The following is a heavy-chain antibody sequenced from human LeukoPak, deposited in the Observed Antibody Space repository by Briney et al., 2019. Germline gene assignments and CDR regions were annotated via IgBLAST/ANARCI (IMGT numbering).Heavy chain of an antibody. J-gene: IGHJ6*03. V-gene: IGHV3-20*04. CDR3: ARTYCSSTSCYIYYYYMDV. Sequence: GGSLRLSCAASGFTFDDYGMSWVRQAPGKGLEWVFGINWNGGSKGYADSVKGRFTISRDNAKNSLYLQMNSLRAEDTALYYCARTYCSSTSCYIYYYYMDVWGKGTTVTVSS. D-gene: IGHD2-2*02. CDR1: GFTFDDYG. CDR2: INWNGGSK.